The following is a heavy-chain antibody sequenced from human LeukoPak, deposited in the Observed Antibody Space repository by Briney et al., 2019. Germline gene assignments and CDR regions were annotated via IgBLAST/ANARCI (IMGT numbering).Heavy chain of an antibody. CDR1: GGTFSSYA. CDR2: IIPIFGTA. D-gene: IGHD2-15*01. V-gene: IGHV1-69*05. Sequence: ASVKVSCKASGGTFSSYAISWVRQAPGQGLEWMGGIIPIFGTANYAQKFQGRVTITTDESTSTAYMGLSSLRSEDTAVYYCASGYCSGGSCEVYFDYWGQGTLVTVSS. J-gene: IGHJ4*02. CDR3: ASGYCSGGSCEVYFDY.